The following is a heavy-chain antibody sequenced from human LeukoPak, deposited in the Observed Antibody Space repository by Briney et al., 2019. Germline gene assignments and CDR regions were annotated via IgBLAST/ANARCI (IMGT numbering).Heavy chain of an antibody. CDR1: GFTFSSCG. D-gene: IGHD5-24*01. CDR2: IRYDGSNK. V-gene: IGHV3-30*02. CDR3: AKIWARGDGYPTYFDY. Sequence: QPGGSLRLSCAASGFTFSSCGMHWVRQAPGKGLEWVAFIRYDGSNKYYADSVKGRFTISRDNSKNTLYLQMNSLRAEDTAVYYCAKIWARGDGYPTYFDYWGQGTLVTVSS. J-gene: IGHJ4*02.